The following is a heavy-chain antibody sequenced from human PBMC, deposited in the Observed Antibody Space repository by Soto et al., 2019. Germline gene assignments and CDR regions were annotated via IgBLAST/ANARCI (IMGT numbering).Heavy chain of an antibody. CDR2: ISYDGNNK. Sequence: QVQLVESGGGVVQPGRSLRLSCAASGFTLISYAMHWVRQAPGKGLEWVAAISYDGNNKYYADSVKGRFTITSDNSKNTLYLQMNGLRPEDTAVYYCARDFIWAGGPVAAVGHGCDMWGQGTTVSVSS. CDR3: ARDFIWAGGPVAAVGHGCDM. D-gene: IGHD2-15*01. J-gene: IGHJ3*02. V-gene: IGHV3-30-3*01. CDR1: GFTLISYA.